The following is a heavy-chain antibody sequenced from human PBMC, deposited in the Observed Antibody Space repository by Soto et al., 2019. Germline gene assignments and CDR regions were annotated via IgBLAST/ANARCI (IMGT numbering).Heavy chain of an antibody. D-gene: IGHD2-15*01. V-gene: IGHV1-8*01. CDR3: ARYPYTSYCSDGSCSYDAFNI. J-gene: IGHJ3*02. CDR2: MNPNSGNT. CDR1: GYSFTSYD. Sequence: QVQMVQSGAEVKKPGASVKVSCRASGYSFTSYDVNWVRQATGQGLEWMGWMNPNSGNTAFAQKFQGRGTMTRDTPISAAHMELSGLRPEDTAVYHCARYPYTSYCSDGSCSYDAFNIWGQGTVVTVSS.